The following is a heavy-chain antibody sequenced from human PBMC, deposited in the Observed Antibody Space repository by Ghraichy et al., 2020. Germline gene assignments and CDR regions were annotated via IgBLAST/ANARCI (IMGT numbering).Heavy chain of an antibody. V-gene: IGHV3-21*01. CDR3: ASRADPGDY. Sequence: ETLSLTCAASGFTFSSYSMNWVRQAPGKGLEWVSSISSSSSYIYYADSVKGRFTISRDNAKNSLYLQMNSLRAEDTAVYYCASRADPGDYWGQGTLVTVSS. CDR2: ISSSSSYI. J-gene: IGHJ4*02. CDR1: GFTFSSYS.